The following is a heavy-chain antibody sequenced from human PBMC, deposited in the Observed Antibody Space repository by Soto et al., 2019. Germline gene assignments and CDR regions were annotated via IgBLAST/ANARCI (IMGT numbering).Heavy chain of an antibody. CDR1: GFTFSSYA. CDR2: ISGSGGST. CDR3: ATSFRYFAN. Sequence: LRLSCAASGFTFSSYAMSWVRQAPGKGLEWVSAISGSGGSTYYADSVKGRFTISRDNSKNTVTLQMNNLTVDDTAVYYCATSFRYFANWGQGTRVTVSS. J-gene: IGHJ4*02. V-gene: IGHV3-23*01. D-gene: IGHD3-9*01.